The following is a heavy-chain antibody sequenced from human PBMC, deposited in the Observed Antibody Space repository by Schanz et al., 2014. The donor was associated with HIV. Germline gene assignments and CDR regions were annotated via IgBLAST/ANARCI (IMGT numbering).Heavy chain of an antibody. CDR2: ISKDGSDK. J-gene: IGHJ3*02. Sequence: QVHLVESGGGLVQPGGSLRLSCAASGFTFSSYAMHWVRQAPGKGLEWVAAISKDGSDKYYTDSVKGRFTISRDNSNNTLYLQMNSLRAEDTAVYYCARDVAGCSGTSCYSDAFDIWGQGTLVTVSS. V-gene: IGHV3-30*04. CDR1: GFTFSSYA. CDR3: ARDVAGCSGTSCYSDAFDI. D-gene: IGHD2-2*01.